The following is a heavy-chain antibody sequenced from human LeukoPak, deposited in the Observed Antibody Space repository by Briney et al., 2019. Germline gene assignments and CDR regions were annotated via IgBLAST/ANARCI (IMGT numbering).Heavy chain of an antibody. CDR1: GYTLTELS. CDR3: ATMLGVLRYFEQSYYFDY. D-gene: IGHD3-9*01. CDR2: FDPEDGET. Sequence: ASVKVSCKVSGYTLTELSMHWVRQAPGKGLEWMGGFDPEDGETIYAQKFQGRVTMTEDTSTDTAYMELSSLRSEDTAVYYCATMLGVLRYFEQSYYFDYWGQGTLVTVSS. V-gene: IGHV1-24*01. J-gene: IGHJ4*02.